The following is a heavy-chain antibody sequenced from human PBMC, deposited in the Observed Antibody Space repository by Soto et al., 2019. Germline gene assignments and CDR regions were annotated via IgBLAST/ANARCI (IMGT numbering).Heavy chain of an antibody. Sequence: GGSLRFSCAASGFTFSDYYMSWIRQAPGKGLEWVSYISSSGSTIYYADSVKGRFTISRDNAKNSLYLQMNSLRAEDTAVYYCARVGVITGGTGEFGWADYWGQGTLVTAPQ. CDR3: ARVGVITGGTGEFGWADY. V-gene: IGHV3-11*01. CDR2: ISSSGSTI. D-gene: IGHD3-16*01. CDR1: GFTFSDYY. J-gene: IGHJ4*02.